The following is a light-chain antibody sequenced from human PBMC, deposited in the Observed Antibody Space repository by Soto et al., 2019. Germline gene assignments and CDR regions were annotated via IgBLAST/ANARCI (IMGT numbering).Light chain of an antibody. V-gene: IGKV3-15*01. Sequence: EIVLTQSPATLSLSPGERATLSCRASQNLRSSLAWYQQKPGQAPRLLIYGASTRATGIPARFSGSGSGTEFTLTISSLQYEDFAVYFCQQYNIWPQTFGQGTKVDIK. CDR1: QNLRSS. CDR2: GAS. J-gene: IGKJ1*01. CDR3: QQYNIWPQT.